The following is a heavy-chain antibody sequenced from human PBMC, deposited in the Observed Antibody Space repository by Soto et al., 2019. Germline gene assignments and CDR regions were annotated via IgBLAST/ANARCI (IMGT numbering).Heavy chain of an antibody. D-gene: IGHD3-10*01. Sequence: GGSLRLSCAASGFTFSTYAMSWVRQAPGKGLEWVSAISGSGGSTYYTDSVKGRFTISRDNSKNTLYLQTNSLSAEDTAVYYCAKIRGPLAPDYWGQGTLVTVSS. CDR1: GFTFSTYA. V-gene: IGHV3-23*01. J-gene: IGHJ4*02. CDR2: ISGSGGST. CDR3: AKIRGPLAPDY.